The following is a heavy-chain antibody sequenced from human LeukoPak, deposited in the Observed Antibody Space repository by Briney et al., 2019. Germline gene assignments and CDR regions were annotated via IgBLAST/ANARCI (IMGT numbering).Heavy chain of an antibody. J-gene: IGHJ6*02. CDR1: GGTFSSYA. CDR2: IIPILGIA. D-gene: IGHD6-13*01. CDR3: ARVIGIKAAAGTGSYYYGMDV. Sequence: SVKVSCKASGGTFSSYAISWVRQAPGQGLEWMGRIIPILGIANYAQKFQGRVTITADKSTSTAYMGLSSLRSEDTAVYYCARVIGIKAAAGTGSYYYGMDVWGQGTTVTVSS. V-gene: IGHV1-69*04.